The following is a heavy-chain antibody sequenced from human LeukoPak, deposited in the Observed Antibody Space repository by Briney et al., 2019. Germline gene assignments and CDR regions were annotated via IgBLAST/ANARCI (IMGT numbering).Heavy chain of an antibody. J-gene: IGHJ4*02. CDR3: ASYYRSSLDY. CDR1: GGSFSGYY. D-gene: IGHD6-13*01. CDR2: INHSGST. V-gene: IGHV4-34*01. Sequence: SETLSLTCAVYGGSFSGYYWSWIRQPPGKGLEWIGEINHSGSTNYNPSLKSRVTISVDTSKNQFSLKLSSVTAADTAVYYCASYYRSSLDYWGQGTLVTVSS.